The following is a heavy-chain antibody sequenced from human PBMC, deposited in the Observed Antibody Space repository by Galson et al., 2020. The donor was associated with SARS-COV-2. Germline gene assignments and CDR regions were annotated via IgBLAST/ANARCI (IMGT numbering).Heavy chain of an antibody. V-gene: IGHV1-46*01. CDR2: INPSGGST. J-gene: IGHJ4*02. Sequence: ASVKVSCKVSGYTFTSYYMHWVRQAPGQGLEWMGIINPSGGSTSYAQKFQGRVTMTRDTSTSTVYMELSSLRSEDTAVYYCARDRSDCSGGSCYYFDYWGQGTLVTVSS. CDR3: ARDRSDCSGGSCYYFDY. CDR1: GYTFTSYY. D-gene: IGHD2-15*01.